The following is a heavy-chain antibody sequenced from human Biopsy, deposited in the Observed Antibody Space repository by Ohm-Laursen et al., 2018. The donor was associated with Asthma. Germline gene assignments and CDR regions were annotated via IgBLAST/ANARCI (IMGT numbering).Heavy chain of an antibody. D-gene: IGHD3-10*01. CDR3: ARLAYGSGSFFDF. CDR1: GYIFTSYW. J-gene: IGHJ4*02. CDR2: IFPGDSDT. Sequence: GDSLRISCKASGYIFTSYWIGWVRQMPGKGLEWKGIIFPGDSDTIYSPSFQGQVTISADKSISTAYLQWSSLKASDTAIYYCARLAYGSGSFFDFWGQGTLVTVAS. V-gene: IGHV5-51*01.